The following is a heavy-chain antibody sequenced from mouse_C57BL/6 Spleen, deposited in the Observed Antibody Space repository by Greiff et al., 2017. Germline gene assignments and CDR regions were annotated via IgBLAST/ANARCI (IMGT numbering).Heavy chain of an antibody. Sequence: VKLVESGTELVKPGASVKLSCKASGYTFTSYWMHWVKQRPGQGLEWIGNINPSNGGTNYNEKFKSKATLTVDKSSSTAYMQLSSLTSEDSAVYYCARSKGTGLLRGDWYFDVWGTGTTVTVSS. CDR1: GYTFTSYW. J-gene: IGHJ1*03. V-gene: IGHV1-53*01. D-gene: IGHD1-1*01. CDR2: INPSNGGT. CDR3: ARSKGTGLLRGDWYFDV.